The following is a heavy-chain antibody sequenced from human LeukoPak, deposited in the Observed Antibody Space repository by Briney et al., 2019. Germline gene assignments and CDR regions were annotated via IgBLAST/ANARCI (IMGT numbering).Heavy chain of an antibody. Sequence: ASVKVSCKASGYTFTGYYMHWVRQAPGQGLEWMGWINPNSGGTNYAQKFQGRVTMTRDTSISTAYMELSRLRSDDTAVYYCARTTNWNDRYYYYYMDVWGKGTTVTVSS. V-gene: IGHV1-2*02. J-gene: IGHJ6*03. CDR3: ARTTNWNDRYYYYYMDV. CDR1: GYTFTGYY. D-gene: IGHD1-1*01. CDR2: INPNSGGT.